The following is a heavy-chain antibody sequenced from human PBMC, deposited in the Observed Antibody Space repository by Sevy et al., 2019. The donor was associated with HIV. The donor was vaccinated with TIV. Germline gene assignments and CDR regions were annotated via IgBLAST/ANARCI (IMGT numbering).Heavy chain of an antibody. CDR3: ARDRSNYYDSSGYNY. V-gene: IGHV3-74*01. CDR1: GFTFSSYW. Sequence: GGSLRLSCAASGFTFSSYWMHWVRQAPGKGLVWVSRINSDGSITSYADSVKGRFTISRDNAKNTLYLQMNSLRAEDMAVYYCARDRSNYYDSSGYNYWGQGTLVTVSS. CDR2: INSDGSIT. J-gene: IGHJ4*02. D-gene: IGHD3-22*01.